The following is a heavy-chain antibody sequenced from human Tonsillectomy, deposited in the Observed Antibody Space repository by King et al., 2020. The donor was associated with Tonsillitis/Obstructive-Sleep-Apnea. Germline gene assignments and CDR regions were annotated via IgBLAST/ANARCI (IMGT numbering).Heavy chain of an antibody. J-gene: IGHJ6*03. CDR2: IYYSGST. CDR1: AGSISSSSYY. CDR3: ARQQYYYYYMDV. V-gene: IGHV4-39*01. Sequence: LQLQESGPGLVKPSETLSLTCTVSAGSISSSSYYWGWIRQPPGKVLEWIGSIYYSGSTYYNPSLKSRVTISVDTSKNQFSLKLSSVTAADTAVYYCARQQYYYYYMDVWGKGTTVTVSS.